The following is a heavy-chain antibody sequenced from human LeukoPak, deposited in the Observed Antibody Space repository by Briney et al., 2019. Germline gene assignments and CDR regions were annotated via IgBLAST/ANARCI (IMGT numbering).Heavy chain of an antibody. CDR1: GYTFTSYY. CDR2: INPSGGST. V-gene: IGHV1-46*01. CDR3: ARDRDYYGSGDY. Sequence: ASVKVSCKASGYTFTSYYMHWVRQAPGQGLEWMGIINPSGGSTSYAQKFQGRVTMTRDMSTSTVYMELSRLRSDDTAVYYCARDRDYYGSGDYWGQGTLVTVSS. D-gene: IGHD3-10*01. J-gene: IGHJ4*02.